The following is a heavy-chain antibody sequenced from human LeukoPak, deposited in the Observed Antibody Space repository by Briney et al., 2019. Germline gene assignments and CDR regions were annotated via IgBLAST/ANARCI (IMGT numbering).Heavy chain of an antibody. J-gene: IGHJ3*02. CDR3: AREGGGARVKTGVTGHIQTDAFDI. CDR1: GDTFSSYA. D-gene: IGHD7-27*01. V-gene: IGHV1-69*06. Sequence: SVKLSCKASGDTFSSYAISWVRQAPGQGLEWMGGIIPIFGTANYAQKFQGRVTITADKSTSTAYMELSSLRSEDTAVYYCAREGGGARVKTGVTGHIQTDAFDIWGQGTMVTVSS. CDR2: IIPIFGTA.